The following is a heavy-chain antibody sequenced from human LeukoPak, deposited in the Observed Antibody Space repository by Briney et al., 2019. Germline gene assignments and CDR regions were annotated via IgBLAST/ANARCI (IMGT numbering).Heavy chain of an antibody. Sequence: GGSLRLSCVASGFTFSSYGMHWVRQAPGKGLEWVAVISNDGSNKYYADSVKGQFTISRDNSKNTLYLQMNSLRAEDTAVYYCAKGRGAFDIWGQGTMVTVSS. CDR3: AKGRGAFDI. J-gene: IGHJ3*02. CDR1: GFTFSSYG. D-gene: IGHD3-10*01. V-gene: IGHV3-30*18. CDR2: ISNDGSNK.